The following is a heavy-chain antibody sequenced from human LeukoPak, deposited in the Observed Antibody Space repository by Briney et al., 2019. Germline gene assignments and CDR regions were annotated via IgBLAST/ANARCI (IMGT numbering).Heavy chain of an antibody. CDR1: GYTFTGYY. CDR2: INPNSGGT. V-gene: IGHV1-2*02. Sequence: ASVKVSCKASGYTFTGYYMHWVRQAPGQGLAWMGWINPNSGGTNYAQKFQGRVTMTRDTSISTAYMELSRLRSDDTAVYYCAAVAGLGNAFDIWGQGTMVTVSS. CDR3: AAVAGLGNAFDI. D-gene: IGHD6-19*01. J-gene: IGHJ3*02.